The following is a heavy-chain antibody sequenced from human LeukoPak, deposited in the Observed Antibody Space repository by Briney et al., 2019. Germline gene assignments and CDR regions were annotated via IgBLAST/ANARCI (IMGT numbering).Heavy chain of an antibody. CDR2: ISYTGST. D-gene: IGHD4-17*01. CDR3: ARLQSANHDNGYYTGGFYCMDV. V-gene: IGHV4-59*08. J-gene: IGHJ6*03. CDR1: GGSMSNNY. Sequence: SETLSLTCSVSGGSMSNNYWGWIRQPPGKGLEWIGYISYTGSTSYNPSLKSRVTIFLETPRNQFSLEVSSVITADTAVYYCARLQSANHDNGYYTGGFYCMDVWGKGTTVTVSS.